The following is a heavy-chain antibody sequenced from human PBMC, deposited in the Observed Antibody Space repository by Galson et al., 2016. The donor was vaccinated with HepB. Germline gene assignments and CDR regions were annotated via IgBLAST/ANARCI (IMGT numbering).Heavy chain of an antibody. CDR3: AGGTYYDSATRFDP. CDR1: GGTFNGYY. CDR2: INHSGNT. V-gene: IGHV4-34*01. J-gene: IGHJ5*02. Sequence: SETLSLTCAVFGGTFNGYYWTWIRQPPGKGPEWIGEINHSGNTNYNPSLKSSVNLSVDMSKKQVTLELTSVTVADTAIYYCAGGTYYDSATRFDPWGQGTPVTAAS. D-gene: IGHD3-3*01.